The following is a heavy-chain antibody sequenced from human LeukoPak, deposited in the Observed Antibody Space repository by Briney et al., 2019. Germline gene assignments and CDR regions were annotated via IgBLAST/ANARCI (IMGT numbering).Heavy chain of an antibody. V-gene: IGHV4-4*02. CDR3: ARDRTVVRGVMNWFDP. D-gene: IGHD3-10*01. CDR1: GGSISSSNW. CDR2: IYHSGST. J-gene: IGHJ5*02. Sequence: SETLSLTCAVSGGSISSSNWWSWVRQPPGKGLEWIGEIYHSGSTNYNPSLKSRVTISVDKSKNQFSLKLSSVTAADTAVYYCARDRTVVRGVMNWFDPWGQGTLVTVSS.